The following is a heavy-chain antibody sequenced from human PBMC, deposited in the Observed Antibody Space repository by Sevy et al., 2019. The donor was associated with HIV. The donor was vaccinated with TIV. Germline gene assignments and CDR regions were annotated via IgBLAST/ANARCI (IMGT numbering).Heavy chain of an antibody. CDR1: GFTFSDYY. D-gene: IGHD3-10*01. Sequence: GGSLRLSCAASGFTFSDYYMSWIPQAPGKGLEWVSYISGSATFIHYADSLQGRFTISRDNAKNSLYLQMNSLRAEDTAVYYCARGEYFGELGNWFDPWGQGTLVTVSS. V-gene: IGHV3-11*01. CDR2: ISGSATFI. CDR3: ARGEYFGELGNWFDP. J-gene: IGHJ5*02.